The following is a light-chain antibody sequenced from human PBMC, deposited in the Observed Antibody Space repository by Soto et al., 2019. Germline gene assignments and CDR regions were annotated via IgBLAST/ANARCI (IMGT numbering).Light chain of an antibody. Sequence: SYELTQPPSVSVAPGQTARIACGGNNIKSKSVHWYQQKPGQAPVLVVYDDSDRPSGVPERFSGSNSGNTATLTISRVEAGDEADYYCHLWDSSTAHGVFGGGTKLTVL. J-gene: IGLJ3*02. CDR1: NIKSKS. CDR2: DDS. CDR3: HLWDSSTAHGV. V-gene: IGLV3-21*02.